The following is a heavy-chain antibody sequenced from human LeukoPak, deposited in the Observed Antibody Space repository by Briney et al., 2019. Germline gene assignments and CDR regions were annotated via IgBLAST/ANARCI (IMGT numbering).Heavy chain of an antibody. CDR3: ARDHSSGWYSDYFDY. J-gene: IGHJ4*02. CDR1: GFTVSSNY. V-gene: IGHV3-66*01. CDR2: IDSGGST. D-gene: IGHD6-19*01. Sequence: GGSLRLSCAASGFTVSSNYLSWVRQAPGKGLEWVSVIDSGGSTYYADSVKGRFTISRDNSKNTLYLQMNSLRAEDTAVYYCARDHSSGWYSDYFDYWGQGTLVTVSS.